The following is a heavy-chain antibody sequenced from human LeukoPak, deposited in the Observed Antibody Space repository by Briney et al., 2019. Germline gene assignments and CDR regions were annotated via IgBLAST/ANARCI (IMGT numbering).Heavy chain of an antibody. Sequence: PSETLSLTCTVSGGSISSYYWSWIRQPPGKGVEWIGYICYSGSTNYNPSLKSRVTISVDTSKSQFSLKLSSVTAADTAVYYCARHGGSAYLYFFDYWGQGTLVTVSS. V-gene: IGHV4-59*08. D-gene: IGHD2-15*01. CDR2: ICYSGST. CDR1: GGSISSYY. J-gene: IGHJ4*02. CDR3: ARHGGSAYLYFFDY.